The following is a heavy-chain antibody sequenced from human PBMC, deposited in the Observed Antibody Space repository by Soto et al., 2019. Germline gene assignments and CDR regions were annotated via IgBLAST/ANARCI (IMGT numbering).Heavy chain of an antibody. J-gene: IGHJ4*02. CDR2: ISYDGSNK. CDR3: ANRGFNYDSSGYPFDY. D-gene: IGHD3-22*01. Sequence: PGWSLRLACASSGLTFSSYGMHWVRQAPGKGLEWGAVISYDGSNKYYADAVKGRFTISRDNSKNTLYLQMNSLRAEDTAVYYCANRGFNYDSSGYPFDYWGQGTLVTVSS. CDR1: GLTFSSYG. V-gene: IGHV3-30*18.